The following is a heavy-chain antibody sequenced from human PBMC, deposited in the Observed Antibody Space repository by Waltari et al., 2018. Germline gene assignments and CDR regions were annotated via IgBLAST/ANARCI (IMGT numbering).Heavy chain of an antibody. CDR1: GYSLSSGYS. Sequence: QVQLQESGPGLVKPSETLSLTCAVSGYSLSSGYSWGWLRQPPGKGLEWIGSIYHSGSTYYNPSLKSRVTISVDTSKNQFSLKLSSVTAADTAVYYCARLHTAAGTGIDYWGQGTLVTVSS. J-gene: IGHJ4*02. CDR3: ARLHTAAGTGIDY. CDR2: IYHSGST. V-gene: IGHV4-38-2*01. D-gene: IGHD6-13*01.